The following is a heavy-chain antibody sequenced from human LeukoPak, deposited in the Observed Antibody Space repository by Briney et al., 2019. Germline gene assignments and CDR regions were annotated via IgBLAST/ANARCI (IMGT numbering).Heavy chain of an antibody. D-gene: IGHD6-19*01. CDR3: AKDARTAVAGLDY. Sequence: PGGSLRLSCAASGFTFSSYAMHWVRQAPGKGLEWVAVISYDGSNKYYADSVKGRFTISRDNSKNTLYLQMNSLRAEDTAVYYCAKDARTAVAGLDYWGQGTLVTVSS. V-gene: IGHV3-30-3*01. CDR1: GFTFSSYA. J-gene: IGHJ4*02. CDR2: ISYDGSNK.